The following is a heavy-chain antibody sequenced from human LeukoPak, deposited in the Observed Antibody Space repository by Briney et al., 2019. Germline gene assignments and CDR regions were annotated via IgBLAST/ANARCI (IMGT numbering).Heavy chain of an antibody. Sequence: GGSLRLSCAASGFTFSSYSMNWVRQAPGRGLEWVSSISSSSSYIYYADSVKGRFTVSRDNAKNSLYLQMNSPRAEDTAVYYCARVRYSGSYYGMDVWGQGTTVTVSS. CDR1: GFTFSSYS. CDR3: ARVRYSGSYYGMDV. J-gene: IGHJ6*02. V-gene: IGHV3-21*01. D-gene: IGHD1-26*01. CDR2: ISSSSSYI.